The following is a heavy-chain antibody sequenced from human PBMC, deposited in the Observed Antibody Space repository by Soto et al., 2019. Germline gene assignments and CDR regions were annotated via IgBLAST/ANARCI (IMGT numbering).Heavy chain of an antibody. CDR3: TRQGFGALHGIVDV. V-gene: IGHV4-59*08. CDR1: GGSISSYH. J-gene: IGHJ6*02. CDR2: VHYSWGS. Sequence: PSETLSLTCTVSGGSISSYHWSWIRQTPGKGLEWIGYVHYSWGSNYNPSLKSRVAISLDTSKSQFSLKLTSVTATDTAVYYCTRQGFGALHGIVDVWGQGTTVTVSS. D-gene: IGHD3-10*01.